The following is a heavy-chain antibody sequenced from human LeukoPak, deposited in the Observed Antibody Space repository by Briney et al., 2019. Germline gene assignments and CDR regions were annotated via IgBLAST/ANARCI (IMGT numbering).Heavy chain of an antibody. J-gene: IGHJ4*02. V-gene: IGHV1-3*01. Sequence: ASVKVSCKASGYTFTSYAMHWVRQAPGQRLEWMGWINAGNGNTKYSQKLQGRVTMTTDTSTSTAYMELRSLRSDDTAVYYCAREIKYYFDYWGQGTLVTVSS. CDR3: AREIKYYFDY. CDR1: GYTFTSYA. CDR2: INAGNGNT.